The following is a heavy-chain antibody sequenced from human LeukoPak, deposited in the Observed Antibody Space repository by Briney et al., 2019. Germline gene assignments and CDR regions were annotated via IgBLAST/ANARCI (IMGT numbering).Heavy chain of an antibody. Sequence: GGSLRLSCAASGFTFSSYSMNWVRQAPGKGLEWVSSISSSSSYIYYADSVKGRFTISRDNAKNSLYLQMNSLRAEDTAVYYCARVGTNHPYGIDVWGQGTTVTVSS. CDR1: GFTFSSYS. D-gene: IGHD1-14*01. J-gene: IGHJ6*02. V-gene: IGHV3-21*01. CDR3: ARVGTNHPYGIDV. CDR2: ISSSSSYI.